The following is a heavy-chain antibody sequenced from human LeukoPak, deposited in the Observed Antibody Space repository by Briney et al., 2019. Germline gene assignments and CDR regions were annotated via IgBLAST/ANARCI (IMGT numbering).Heavy chain of an antibody. CDR3: GRPTKYWLVRGDGVDV. V-gene: IGHV3-23*01. CDR2: IDAGGGDT. CDR1: GFTFSSYA. Sequence: GGSLRLSCAASGFTFSSYAMTWDRQAPGKGLEWVASIDAGGGDTYHSDSVKGRFTISRDNSMNTLYLQMNSLRADDTAVYYCGRPTKYWLVRGDGVDVWGQGTTVTVSS. D-gene: IGHD6-19*01. J-gene: IGHJ6*02.